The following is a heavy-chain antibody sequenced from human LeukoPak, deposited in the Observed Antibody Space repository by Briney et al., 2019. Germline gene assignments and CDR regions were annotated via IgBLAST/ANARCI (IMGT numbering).Heavy chain of an antibody. CDR3: ARAISGSYFHFDY. CDR2: ISSSGSTI. CDR1: GFTFSDYY. D-gene: IGHD1-26*01. V-gene: IGHV3-11*04. Sequence: GGSLRLSCAASGFTFSDYYMSWIRQAPGKGLEWVSYISSSGSTIYYADSVKGRFTISRDNAKNSLYLQMNSLRAEGTAVYYCARAISGSYFHFDYWGQGTLVTVSS. J-gene: IGHJ4*02.